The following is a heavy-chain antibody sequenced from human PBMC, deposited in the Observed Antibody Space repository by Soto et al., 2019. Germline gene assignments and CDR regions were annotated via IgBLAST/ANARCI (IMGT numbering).Heavy chain of an antibody. CDR3: ARADLYGTGCTCYVAEYCRY. V-gene: IGHV3-23*01. D-gene: IGHD2-15*01. CDR1: GFTFSNYA. J-gene: IGHJ1*01. Sequence: EVQLLESGGGLVQPGGSLRLSCTASGFTFSNYAMSWLRQAPGKGLEWVSAVSHDGDSTYYADSVKGRFTISRDNSKNSLNLQVNSISADDTAVYYWARADLYGTGCTCYVAEYCRYWCQGTLVTVSS. CDR2: VSHDGDST.